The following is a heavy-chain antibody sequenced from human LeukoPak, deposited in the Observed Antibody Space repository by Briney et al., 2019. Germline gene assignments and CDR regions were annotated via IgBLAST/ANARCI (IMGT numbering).Heavy chain of an antibody. J-gene: IGHJ4*02. CDR3: AKVHYTASFPGSFPGRNYYDS. CDR2: IGARGDVT. CDR1: GFAFSGYA. Sequence: GGSLRLSCTVSGFAFSGYAMSWVRQAPGKGPEWVSSIGARGDVTYSADSVKGRFTISRDNSKRTLFLQMNSLRAEDTAVYYCAKVHYTASFPGSFPGRNYYDSWGQGSLVTVSP. V-gene: IGHV3-23*01. D-gene: IGHD1-26*01.